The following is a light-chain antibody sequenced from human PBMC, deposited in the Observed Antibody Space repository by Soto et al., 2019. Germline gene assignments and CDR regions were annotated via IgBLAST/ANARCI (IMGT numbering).Light chain of an antibody. CDR2: DAS. J-gene: IGKJ2*01. CDR3: QQRSNWPPGYT. CDR1: QSVRNY. V-gene: IGKV3-11*01. Sequence: EIVLTQSPATLSLSPGERATLSCRASQSVRNYLAWYQQKPGQAPRLLIYDASSRAIGIPARFSGSGSGTDFTLTISSLEPEDFAVYYCQQRSNWPPGYTFGQGTKLEIK.